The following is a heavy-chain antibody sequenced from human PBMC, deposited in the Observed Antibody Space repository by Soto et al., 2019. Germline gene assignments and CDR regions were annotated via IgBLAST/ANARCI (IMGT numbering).Heavy chain of an antibody. Sequence: ASVKVSCKASGGTFSSYAISWVRQAPGQGLEWMGGIIPIFGTANYAQKFQGRVTITADESTGTAYMELSSLRSEDTAVYYCARDGMGAAAANWFDPWGQGTLVTVSS. CDR3: ARDGMGAAAANWFDP. J-gene: IGHJ5*02. CDR1: GGTFSSYA. V-gene: IGHV1-69*13. CDR2: IIPIFGTA. D-gene: IGHD6-13*01.